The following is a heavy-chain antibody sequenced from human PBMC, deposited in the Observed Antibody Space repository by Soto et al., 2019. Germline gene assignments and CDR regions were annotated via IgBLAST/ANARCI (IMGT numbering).Heavy chain of an antibody. J-gene: IGHJ5*02. V-gene: IGHV3-48*03. Sequence: GGSLRLSCAASGFTFSSYEMNWVRQAPGKGLEWVSYISSSGSTIYYADSVKGRFTISRDNAKNSLYLQMNSLRAEDTAVYYCASELQGSLNWFDPWGQGTLVTVSS. CDR1: GFTFSSYE. CDR3: ASELQGSLNWFDP. CDR2: ISSSGSTI. D-gene: IGHD3-10*01.